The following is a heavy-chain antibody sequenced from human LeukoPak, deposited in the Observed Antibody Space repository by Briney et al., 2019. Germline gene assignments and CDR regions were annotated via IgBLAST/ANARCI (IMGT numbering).Heavy chain of an antibody. CDR1: GGSFSGYY. D-gene: IGHD6-19*01. V-gene: IGHV4-34*01. Sequence: SETLSLTCAVYGGSFSGYYWSWIRQPPGKGLEWIGEINHSGSTNYNPSLKSRVTISVDTSKNQFSLELSSVTAADTAVYYCARDGSSGWYAGEAFDIWGQGTMVTVSS. CDR2: INHSGST. J-gene: IGHJ3*02. CDR3: ARDGSSGWYAGEAFDI.